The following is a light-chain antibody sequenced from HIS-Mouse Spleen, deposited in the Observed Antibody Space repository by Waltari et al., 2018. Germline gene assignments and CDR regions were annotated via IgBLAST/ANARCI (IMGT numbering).Light chain of an antibody. CDR2: EDS. Sequence: SYELTQPPPVSVSPGQTARRPCSGDALPKKDAYWYLQKSGQAPVLVIYEDSKRPSGIPGRFSGSSSGTMATLTISGAQVEDEADYYCYSTDSSGNHRVFGGGTKLTVL. V-gene: IGLV3-10*01. CDR1: ALPKKD. CDR3: YSTDSSGNHRV. J-gene: IGLJ2*01.